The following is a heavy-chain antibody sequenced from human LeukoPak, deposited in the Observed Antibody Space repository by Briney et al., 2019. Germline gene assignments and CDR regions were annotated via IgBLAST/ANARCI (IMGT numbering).Heavy chain of an antibody. J-gene: IGHJ3*02. CDR2: IRYDGSNK. V-gene: IGHV3-30*02. CDR1: GFTFSSYG. Sequence: GGSLRLSCAASGFTFSSYGMHWVRQAPGKGLEWVAFIRYDGSNKYYADSVKGRFTISRENAKNSLYLQMNSLRAGDTAVYYCARGAYYYDSSDAFDIWGQGTMVTVSS. CDR3: ARGAYYYDSSDAFDI. D-gene: IGHD3-22*01.